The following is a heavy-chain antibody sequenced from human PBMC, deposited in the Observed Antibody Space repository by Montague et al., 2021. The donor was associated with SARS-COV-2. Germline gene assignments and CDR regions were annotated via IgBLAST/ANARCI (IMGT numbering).Heavy chain of an antibody. V-gene: IGHV2-70*01. J-gene: IGHJ6*02. CDR3: ARTHYDILTVSGYYGMDV. CDR2: IDWDDDK. Sequence: PALVKSTQTLTLTCTFSGFSLSTSGMCVSWIRQPPGKALEWLALIDWDDDKYYSTSLKTRLTISKDTSKNQVVLTMTNMDPVDTATYYCARTHYDILTVSGYYGMDVWGQGTTVTVS. D-gene: IGHD3-9*01. CDR1: GFSLSTSGMC.